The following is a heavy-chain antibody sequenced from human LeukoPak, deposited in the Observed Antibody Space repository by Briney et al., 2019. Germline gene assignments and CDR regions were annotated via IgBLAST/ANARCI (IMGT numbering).Heavy chain of an antibody. CDR3: ARDRGQQLEIDAFDI. J-gene: IGHJ3*02. CDR2: IIPIFGTA. Sequence: SVKVSCKASGGTFSSYAISWVRQAPGQGLEWMGGIIPIFGTANYAQKFQGRVTTTADKSTSTAYMELSSLRSEDTAVYYCARDRGQQLEIDAFDIWGQGTMVTVSS. D-gene: IGHD6-13*01. V-gene: IGHV1-69*06. CDR1: GGTFSSYA.